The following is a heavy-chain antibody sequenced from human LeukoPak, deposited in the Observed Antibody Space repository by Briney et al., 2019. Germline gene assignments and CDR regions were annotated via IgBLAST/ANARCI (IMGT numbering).Heavy chain of an antibody. D-gene: IGHD3-22*01. Sequence: GGSLRLSCAASEFTVSVNYMSWVRQAPGKGLEWVSVIYSGGSTYYADSVKGRFTISRDNSKNTLYLQMNSLRAEDTAVYYCARGWDYDSSGYYYPTYYFDYWGQGTLVTVSS. V-gene: IGHV3-66*01. CDR2: IYSGGST. CDR3: ARGWDYDSSGYYYPTYYFDY. J-gene: IGHJ4*02. CDR1: EFTVSVNY.